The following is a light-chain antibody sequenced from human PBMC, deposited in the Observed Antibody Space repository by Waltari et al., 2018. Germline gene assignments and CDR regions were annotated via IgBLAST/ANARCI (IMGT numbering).Light chain of an antibody. J-gene: IGKJ3*01. V-gene: IGKV2-29*01. CDR3: LQGMHLPPLT. Sequence: DIVMTQTPLSLPVTPGQPASMSCTSRQSLLHSDGKTYLYWYLQKPGQSPQLLIYEVSRRYSGVPERFSGSGSGTDFTLTISRVEAEDVGVYYCLQGMHLPPLTFGPGTRVDI. CDR2: EVS. CDR1: QSLLHSDGKTY.